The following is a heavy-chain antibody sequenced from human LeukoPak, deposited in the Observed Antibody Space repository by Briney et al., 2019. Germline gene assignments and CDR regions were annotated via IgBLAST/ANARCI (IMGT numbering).Heavy chain of an antibody. Sequence: GRSLRLSCAASGFTFSSYAMHWVRQAPGKGVEWVAIISYDGSTKYYADSVKGRFTISRDNSKNTLYLQMNSLRPEDTAVYYCARDGGGYSYGYKLDYWGQGTLVTVSS. CDR1: GFTFSSYA. V-gene: IGHV3-30*04. D-gene: IGHD5-18*01. J-gene: IGHJ4*02. CDR2: ISYDGSTK. CDR3: ARDGGGYSYGYKLDY.